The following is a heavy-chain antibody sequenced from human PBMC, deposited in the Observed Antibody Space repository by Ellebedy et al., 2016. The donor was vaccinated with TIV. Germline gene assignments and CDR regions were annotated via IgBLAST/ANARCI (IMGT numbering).Heavy chain of an antibody. J-gene: IGHJ3*01. V-gene: IGHV3-7*01. D-gene: IGHD4-17*01. CDR1: GFSFINYW. CDR3: ATDGSYGDYRSPAHAFVF. CDR2: INQDGSDK. Sequence: GESLKISCAASGFSFINYWMTWVRQAPGKGLEWMANINQDGSDKYYVDSVKGRFTISRDNAKNSLYLQMNSLRAEDTSVYYCATDGSYGDYRSPAHAFVFWGQGTTVTVSS.